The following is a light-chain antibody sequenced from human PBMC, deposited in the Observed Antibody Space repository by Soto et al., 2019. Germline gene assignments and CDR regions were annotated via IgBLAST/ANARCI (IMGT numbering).Light chain of an antibody. V-gene: IGLV2-11*01. CDR1: SSDVGEYDY. J-gene: IGLJ3*02. Sequence: QSALIQPRSVSGSPGQSVTISCTGTSSDVGEYDYVSWYQHHPGKAPKLMIYDVSQRPSGVPDRFSGSKSGSTASLTISGLQAEDEADYYCCSYAGSRVFGGGTKLTVL. CDR3: CSYAGSRV. CDR2: DVS.